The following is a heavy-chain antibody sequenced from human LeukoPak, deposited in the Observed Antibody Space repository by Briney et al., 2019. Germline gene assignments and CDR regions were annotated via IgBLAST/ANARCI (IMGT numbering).Heavy chain of an antibody. Sequence: GGSLRLSCAASGFTFSSYAMSWVRQAPGKGLEWVSAISGSGGSTYYADSVKGRFTISRDNSKNTLYLQMNSLRAEDTAVYYCAKDPYYYESSGYESDYWGQGPLVTVSS. J-gene: IGHJ4*02. D-gene: IGHD3-22*01. CDR1: GFTFSSYA. CDR2: ISGSGGST. CDR3: AKDPYYYESSGYESDY. V-gene: IGHV3-23*01.